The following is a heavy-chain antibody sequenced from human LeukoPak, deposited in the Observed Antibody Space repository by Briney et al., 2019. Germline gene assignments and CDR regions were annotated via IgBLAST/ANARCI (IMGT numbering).Heavy chain of an antibody. CDR2: IRYDGSNK. Sequence: GGSLRLSCAASGFTFNSYAMNWVRQAPGKGLEWVAFIRYDGSNKYYADSVKGRFTISRDNSKNTLYLQMNSLRAEDTAVYYCAKESYYDSSGYYSYFDYWGQGTLVTVSS. D-gene: IGHD3-22*01. V-gene: IGHV3-30*02. J-gene: IGHJ4*02. CDR1: GFTFNSYA. CDR3: AKESYYDSSGYYSYFDY.